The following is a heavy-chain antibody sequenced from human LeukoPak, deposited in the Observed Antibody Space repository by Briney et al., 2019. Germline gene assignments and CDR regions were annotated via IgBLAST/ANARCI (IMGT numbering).Heavy chain of an antibody. Sequence: GSLRLSCAASGFTFSSYWMSWVRQAPGKGLEWVANIKQDGSEKYYADSVKGRFTISRDNAKNSLYLQMNSLRAEDTAVYYCARVGTTMIKVAWFDPWGQGTLVTVSS. D-gene: IGHD3-22*01. CDR1: GFTFSSYW. V-gene: IGHV3-7*01. J-gene: IGHJ5*02. CDR3: ARVGTTMIKVAWFDP. CDR2: IKQDGSEK.